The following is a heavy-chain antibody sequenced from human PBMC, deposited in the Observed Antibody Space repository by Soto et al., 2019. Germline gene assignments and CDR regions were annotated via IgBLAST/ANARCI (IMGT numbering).Heavy chain of an antibody. CDR2: INAGNGNT. CDR1: GYLFTSYS. J-gene: IGHJ4*02. CDR3: ARWGYSYGPIDY. V-gene: IGHV1-3*01. D-gene: IGHD5-18*01. Sequence: ASLKVSCKSSGYLFTSYSIHWVRQAPGQRLEWMGWINAGNGNTKYSQKFQGRVTISRDTSASTAYMELSSLRSEDTAVYYCARWGYSYGPIDYWGQGTLVTVSS.